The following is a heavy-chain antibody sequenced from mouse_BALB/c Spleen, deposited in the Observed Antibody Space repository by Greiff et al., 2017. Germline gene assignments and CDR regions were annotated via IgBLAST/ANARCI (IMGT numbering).Heavy chain of an antibody. CDR3: ARGDSSY. Sequence: EVQLQQSGAELVKPGASVTLSCTASGFNIKDTYMHWVKQRPEQGLEWIGRIDPANGNTKYNPKFQGKATITADTSSNTADLQLSSLTSEDTAVDYCARGDSSYWGQGTTLTVSS. D-gene: IGHD2-12*01. V-gene: IGHV14-3*02. J-gene: IGHJ2*01. CDR2: IDPANGNT. CDR1: GFNIKDTY.